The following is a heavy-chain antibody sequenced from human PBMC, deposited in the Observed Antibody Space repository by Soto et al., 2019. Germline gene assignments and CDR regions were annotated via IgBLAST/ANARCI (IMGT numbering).Heavy chain of an antibody. V-gene: IGHV1-2*04. Sequence: ASVKVSCKASGYTFTGYYMHWVRRAPGQGLEWMGWINPDSGGTNYAQKFQGWVTMTRDTSISTAYMELSRLRSDDTAVYYCARGLGYYYDSSGYYDFDYWGQGTLVTVSS. CDR2: INPDSGGT. CDR1: GYTFTGYY. J-gene: IGHJ4*02. D-gene: IGHD3-22*01. CDR3: ARGLGYYYDSSGYYDFDY.